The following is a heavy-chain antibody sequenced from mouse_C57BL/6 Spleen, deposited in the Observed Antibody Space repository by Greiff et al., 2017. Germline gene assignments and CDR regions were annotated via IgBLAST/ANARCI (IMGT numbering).Heavy chain of an antibody. V-gene: IGHV5-6*02. CDR1: GFTFSSYG. J-gene: IGHJ2*01. CDR2: ISSGGSYT. D-gene: IGHD3-2*02. Sequence: DVMLVESGGDLVKPGGSLKLSCAASGFTFSSYGMSWVRQTPDKRLEWVATISSGGSYTYYPDSVKGRFTISRDNAKNTLYLQMSSLKSEDTAMYYCARHLDSSGFDYWGQGTTLTVSS. CDR3: ARHLDSSGFDY.